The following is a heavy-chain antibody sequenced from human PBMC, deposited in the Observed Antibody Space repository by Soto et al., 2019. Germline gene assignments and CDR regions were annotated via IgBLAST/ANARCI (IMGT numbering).Heavy chain of an antibody. D-gene: IGHD1-7*01. Sequence: GPTLGEPTQILTLTCTFSGFSLSTKGVGVGWIRQPPGKALEWLALIYWDYDKRYSPSLKSRLTITKDTSKNQVVLTMTNMDPVDTATYYCAHSPFITGTTRCFDPWGQGTLVTVSS. CDR2: IYWDYDK. J-gene: IGHJ5*02. CDR3: AHSPFITGTTRCFDP. V-gene: IGHV2-5*02. CDR1: GFSLSTKGVG.